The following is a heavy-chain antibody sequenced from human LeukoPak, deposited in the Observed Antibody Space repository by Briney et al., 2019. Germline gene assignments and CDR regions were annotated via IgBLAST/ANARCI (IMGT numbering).Heavy chain of an antibody. CDR3: ARVPAAAGTHYYYGMDV. CDR1: GYTFTSYA. V-gene: IGHV1-3*01. J-gene: IGHJ6*02. D-gene: IGHD6-13*01. Sequence: GASVKVSCKASGYTFTSYAMHWVRQAPGQRLEWMGWINAGNGNTKYSQKFQGRVTITRDTSASTAYMELSSLRSEDTAVYYCARVPAAAGTHYYYGMDVWGQGTTVTVSS. CDR2: INAGNGNT.